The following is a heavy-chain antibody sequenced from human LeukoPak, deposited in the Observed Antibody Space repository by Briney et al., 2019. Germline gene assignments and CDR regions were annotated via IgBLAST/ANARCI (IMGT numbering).Heavy chain of an antibody. V-gene: IGHV4-4*07. Sequence: SETLSLTCTVSGGSISSYYWSWIRQPAGKGLEWIGRIYTSGSTNYNPSLKSRVTMSVDTSKNQFPLKLSSVTAADTAVYYCARDSPVNYDFWSGSSHAFDIWGQGTMVTVSS. CDR2: IYTSGST. D-gene: IGHD3-3*01. CDR1: GGSISSYY. J-gene: IGHJ3*02. CDR3: ARDSPVNYDFWSGSSHAFDI.